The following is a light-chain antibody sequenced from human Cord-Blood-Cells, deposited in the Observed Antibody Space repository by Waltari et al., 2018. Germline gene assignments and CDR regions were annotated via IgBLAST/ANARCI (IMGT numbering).Light chain of an antibody. CDR3: MQALQTPRT. J-gene: IGKJ1*01. CDR2: LGS. V-gene: IGKV2-28*01. Sequence: DIVMTQSPLSLPVTPGEPASISCRSSQSLLHSNGYNYLDWHLQKPGQSPQLLIYLGSNRAYGVPDRFSGSGSGTDFKLKISRVEAEDVGVYYCMQALQTPRTFGQGTKVEIK. CDR1: QSLLHSNGYNY.